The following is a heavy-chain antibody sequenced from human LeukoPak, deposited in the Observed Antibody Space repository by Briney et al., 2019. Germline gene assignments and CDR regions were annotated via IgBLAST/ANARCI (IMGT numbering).Heavy chain of an antibody. D-gene: IGHD3-22*01. CDR3: ARDWVIYDSSGYYYEQFHY. J-gene: IGHJ4*02. CDR1: GFTFSDYY. CDR2: ISSSGSTI. Sequence: GGSLRLSCAASGFTFSDYYMSWIRLAPGKGLEWVSYISSSGSTIYYADSVKGRFTISRDNAKNSLYLQMNSLRAEDTAVYYCARDWVIYDSSGYYYEQFHYWGQGTLVTVSS. V-gene: IGHV3-11*01.